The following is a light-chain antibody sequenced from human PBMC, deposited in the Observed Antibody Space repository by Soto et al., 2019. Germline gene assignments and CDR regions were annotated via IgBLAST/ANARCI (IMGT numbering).Light chain of an antibody. V-gene: IGKV1-5*01. CDR1: QSINNW. CDR2: DAS. J-gene: IGKJ1*01. Sequence: DIPMTQSPSTVPAFVGDRVTITCRATQSINNWLAWYQQKPGQAPKLLIYDASSLESGVPSRFSGRGSGTEFTLTIDGLQPDDFATYYCLQFDSPPWTFGQGTKIEFK. CDR3: LQFDSPPWT.